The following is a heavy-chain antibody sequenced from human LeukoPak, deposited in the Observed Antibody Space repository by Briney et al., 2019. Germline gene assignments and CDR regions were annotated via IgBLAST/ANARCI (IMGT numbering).Heavy chain of an antibody. CDR1: GFTFSSYG. CDR2: IWYDGSNK. CDR3: ARDCRGVEVSHCYMNYFDY. J-gene: IGHJ4*02. V-gene: IGHV3-33*01. D-gene: IGHD2-2*02. Sequence: AGGSLRLSCAASGFTFSSYGMHWVRQAPGKGLEWVAVIWYDGSNKYYADSVKGRFTISRDNSKNSLYLQMNSLRAEDTAVYYCARDCRGVEVSHCYMNYFDYWGQGTLVTISS.